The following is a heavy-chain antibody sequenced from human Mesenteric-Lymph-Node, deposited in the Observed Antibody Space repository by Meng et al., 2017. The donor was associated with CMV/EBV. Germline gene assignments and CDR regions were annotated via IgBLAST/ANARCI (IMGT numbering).Heavy chain of an antibody. CDR2: MNPDTGNT. J-gene: IGHJ4*02. CDR3: ARGGGASKLDY. V-gene: IGHV1-8*01. D-gene: IGHD1-26*01. Sequence: CKASGYTCTSYHSNWVRQATGQGLEWMGWMNPDTGNTGYTQKFQGRVTMTRNTSTSTAYMELSSLRSEDTAVYYCARGGGASKLDYWGQGTLVTVSS. CDR1: GYTCTSYH.